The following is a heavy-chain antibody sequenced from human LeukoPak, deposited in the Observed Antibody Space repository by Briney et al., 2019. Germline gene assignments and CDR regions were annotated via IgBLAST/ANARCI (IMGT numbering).Heavy chain of an antibody. J-gene: IGHJ6*02. V-gene: IGHV3-30*18. CDR1: GFTFSSYG. D-gene: IGHD3-10*01. Sequence: GGSLRLSCAASGFTFSSYGMHWVRQAPGKGLEWVAVISYDGSNKYYADSVMGRFTISRDNSKNTLYLQMNSLRAEDTAVYYCAKDRLIWFGELLRYYYYGMDVWGQGTTVTVSS. CDR2: ISYDGSNK. CDR3: AKDRLIWFGELLRYYYYGMDV.